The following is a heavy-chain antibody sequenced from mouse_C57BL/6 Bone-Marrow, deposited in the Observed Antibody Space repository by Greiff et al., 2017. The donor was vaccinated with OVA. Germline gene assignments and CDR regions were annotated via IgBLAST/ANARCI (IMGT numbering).Heavy chain of an antibody. Sequence: EVKLQESVAELVRPGASVTLSCTASGFNIKNTYMHWVKQRPEQGLEWIGRIDPANGNTKYAPKFPGQATITADTSSNTAYLQLSSLTSDDTAIYYCAGCSDYYGSTLPFAYWGQGTLVTVSA. CDR2: IDPANGNT. J-gene: IGHJ3*01. CDR3: AGCSDYYGSTLPFAY. D-gene: IGHD1-1*01. CDR1: GFNIKNTY. V-gene: IGHV14-3*01.